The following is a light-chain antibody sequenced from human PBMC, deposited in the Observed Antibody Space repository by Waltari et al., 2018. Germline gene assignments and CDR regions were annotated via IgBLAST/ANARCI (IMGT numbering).Light chain of an antibody. V-gene: IGKV1-5*03. J-gene: IGKJ1*01. Sequence: DLQMTQSPSSLSASIGDRVTIPCRASQSLSSWVAWYQQKPGKAPKLLFYKASNVQGGVPSRFSGSGSGTEFSLTISSLQPDDFATYYCQQFNASPRTFGQGTNVEIK. CDR3: QQFNASPRT. CDR2: KAS. CDR1: QSLSSW.